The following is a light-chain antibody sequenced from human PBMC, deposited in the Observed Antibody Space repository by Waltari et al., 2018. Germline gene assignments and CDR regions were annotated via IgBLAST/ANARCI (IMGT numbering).Light chain of an antibody. CDR2: HAA. CDR1: QSVSSF. J-gene: IGKJ1*01. CDR3: QNHERLPAT. Sequence: EVVLTQSPGTLSLSPGERATLACRASQSVSSFLAWYQQKPGQAPRLLIYHAANRATGIPDRVSGSGSGTDFSLTSSRLEPEDFAVYYCQNHERLPATFGQGTKVEI. V-gene: IGKV3-20*01.